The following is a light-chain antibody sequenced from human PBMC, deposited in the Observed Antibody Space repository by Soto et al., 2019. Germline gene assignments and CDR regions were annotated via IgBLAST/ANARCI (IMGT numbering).Light chain of an antibody. CDR2: DVS. Sequence: DIQMTQSPSSVSASVGDRVTITCRASQGINRWLAWYQQKPGEAPKLLIYDVSNLESGVPSRFSGSGSGTQFSLTIRSLQPDDFATYYCQQYDYSRTFGQGTKVDIK. V-gene: IGKV1-12*01. J-gene: IGKJ1*01. CDR1: QGINRW. CDR3: QQYDYSRT.